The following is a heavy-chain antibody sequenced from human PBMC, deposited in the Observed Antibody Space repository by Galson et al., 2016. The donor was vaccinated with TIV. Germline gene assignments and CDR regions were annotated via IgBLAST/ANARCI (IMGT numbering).Heavy chain of an antibody. Sequence: SVKVSCKASGYSFTVYRVHWVRQAPGQGLEWMGWIHPQNGGANYAQKFQGRVTLTRDTSISTVYMELRRLKSDDTAVYFCKRGGGGAYTFDAFDIWGQGTMVTVSS. CDR2: IHPQNGGA. D-gene: IGHD2/OR15-2a*01. CDR1: GYSFTVYR. J-gene: IGHJ3*02. V-gene: IGHV1-2*02. CDR3: KRGGGGAYTFDAFDI.